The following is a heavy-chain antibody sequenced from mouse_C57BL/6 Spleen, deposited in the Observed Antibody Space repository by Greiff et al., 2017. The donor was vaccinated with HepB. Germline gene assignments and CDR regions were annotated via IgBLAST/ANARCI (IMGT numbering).Heavy chain of an antibody. CDR2: IDPSDSYT. Sequence: QVQLKEPGAELVMPGASVKLSCKASGYTFTSYWMHWVKQRPGQGLEWIGEIDPSDSYTNYNQKFKGKSTLTVDKSSSTAYMQLSSLTSEDSAVYYCARGNYGSSYPFDYWGQGTTLTVSS. V-gene: IGHV1-69*01. CDR1: GYTFTSYW. CDR3: ARGNYGSSYPFDY. J-gene: IGHJ2*01. D-gene: IGHD1-1*01.